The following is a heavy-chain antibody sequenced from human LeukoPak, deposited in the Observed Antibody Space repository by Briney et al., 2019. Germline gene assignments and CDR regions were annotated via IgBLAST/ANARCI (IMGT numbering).Heavy chain of an antibody. Sequence: ASVKVSCKASGGTFSSHVFSWVRQAPGQGLEWMGGIIPIFRTANYAQKFQGRLTITADKSTSTAYMELSSLRSDDTAVYYCASATLRCSGGGCYEMDVWGKGTTVTVSS. CDR1: GGTFSSHV. D-gene: IGHD2-15*01. CDR2: IIPIFRTA. J-gene: IGHJ6*04. V-gene: IGHV1-69*06. CDR3: ASATLRCSGGGCYEMDV.